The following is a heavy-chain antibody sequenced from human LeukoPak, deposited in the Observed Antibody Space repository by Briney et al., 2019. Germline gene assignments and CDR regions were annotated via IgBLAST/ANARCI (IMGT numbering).Heavy chain of an antibody. Sequence: GGSLRLSCAASGFTFDDYAMHWVRQAPGKGLEWVSGISWNSGSIGYADSVKGRFTISRDNAKNSLYLQMTSLRAEDTAVYYCARERGNYLRYWGQGTLVTVSS. CDR1: GFTFDDYA. J-gene: IGHJ4*02. D-gene: IGHD1-7*01. CDR3: ARERGNYLRY. CDR2: ISWNSGSI. V-gene: IGHV3-9*01.